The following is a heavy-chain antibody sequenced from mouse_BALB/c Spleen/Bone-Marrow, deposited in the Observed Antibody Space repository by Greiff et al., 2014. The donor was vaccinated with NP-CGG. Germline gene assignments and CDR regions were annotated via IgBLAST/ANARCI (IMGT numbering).Heavy chain of an antibody. Sequence: QVQLQQPGAELVRPGASVKLSCKASGYTFTNYWMNWVKQRPEQGLEWIGRIDPYDSETHSNQKFKDKAILTVDKSSSTAYMQLSSLTSEDSAFYYCARWGTTVVDYFDVWGAGTPVTFPS. CDR2: IDPYDSET. CDR3: ARWGTTVVDYFDV. V-gene: IGHV1-52*01. J-gene: IGHJ1*02. D-gene: IGHD1-1*01. CDR1: GYTFTNYW.